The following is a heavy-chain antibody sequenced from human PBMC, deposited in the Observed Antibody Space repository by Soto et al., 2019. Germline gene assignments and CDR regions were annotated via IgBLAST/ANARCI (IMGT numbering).Heavy chain of an antibody. Sequence: GGSLRLSCAASGFTFSSYSMNWVRQAPGKGLEWVSSISSSSYIYYADSVKGRFTISRDNAKNSLYLQMNSLRAEDTAVYYCAGAKYYYDSHTGGWFDPWGQGTLVTVSS. D-gene: IGHD3-22*01. CDR3: AGAKYYYDSHTGGWFDP. CDR1: GFTFSSYS. V-gene: IGHV3-21*01. J-gene: IGHJ5*02. CDR2: ISSSSYI.